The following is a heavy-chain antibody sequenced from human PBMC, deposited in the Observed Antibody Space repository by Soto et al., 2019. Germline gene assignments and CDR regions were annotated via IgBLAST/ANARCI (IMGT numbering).Heavy chain of an antibody. Sequence: SETLSLTCAVYGGSFSGYYWSWIRQPPGKGLEWIGEINHSGSTNYNPSLKSRVTISVDTSKNQFSLKLSSVTAADTAVYYCARAAKLRYFDWLSTLFDYWGQGTLVTVSS. V-gene: IGHV4-34*01. D-gene: IGHD3-9*01. J-gene: IGHJ4*02. CDR2: INHSGST. CDR3: ARAAKLRYFDWLSTLFDY. CDR1: GGSFSGYY.